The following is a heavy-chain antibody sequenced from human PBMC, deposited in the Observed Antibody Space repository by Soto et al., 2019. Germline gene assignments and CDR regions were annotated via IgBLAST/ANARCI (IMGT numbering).Heavy chain of an antibody. CDR3: ARDFNDSSGYYYVWFDY. CDR2: ISAYNGNT. V-gene: IGHV1-18*04. CDR1: GYTFTSYG. D-gene: IGHD3-22*01. J-gene: IGHJ4*02. Sequence: ASGKVSCKASGYTFTSYGISWVRQAPGQGLEWMGWISAYNGNTNYAQKLQGRVTMTTDTSTSTAYMELSSLRSDDTAVYYCARDFNDSSGYYYVWFDYWGQATLVPVSS.